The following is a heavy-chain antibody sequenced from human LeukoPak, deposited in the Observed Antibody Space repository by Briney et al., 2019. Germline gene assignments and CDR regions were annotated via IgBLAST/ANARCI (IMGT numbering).Heavy chain of an antibody. CDR1: GFTFSSYS. V-gene: IGHV3-21*01. D-gene: IGHD2-2*01. J-gene: IGHJ3*02. Sequence: GGSLRPSCAASGFTFSSYSMNWVRQAPGKGLEWVSSISSSSSYIYYADSVKGRFTISRDNAKNSLYLQMNSLRAEDTAVYYCARGDCSSTSCYSHSYDAFDIWGQGTMVTVSS. CDR2: ISSSSSYI. CDR3: ARGDCSSTSCYSHSYDAFDI.